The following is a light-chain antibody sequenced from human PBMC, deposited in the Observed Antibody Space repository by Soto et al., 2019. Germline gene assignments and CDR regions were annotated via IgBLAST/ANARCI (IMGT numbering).Light chain of an antibody. CDR1: SSDVGDYTY. CDR3: CSYAGSYTWV. CDR2: DVD. J-gene: IGLJ3*02. Sequence: QSVLTRPRSVSGSPGQSVTISCTGTSSDVGDYTYVSWNQHHPGKAPKLIIYDVDKRPSGVPDRFSGSKSGNTASLTISGLRAEDEADYYCCSYAGSYTWVFGGGTKLTVL. V-gene: IGLV2-11*01.